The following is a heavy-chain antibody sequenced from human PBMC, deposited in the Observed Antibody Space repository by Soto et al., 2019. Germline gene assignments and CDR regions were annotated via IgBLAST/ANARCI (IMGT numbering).Heavy chain of an antibody. Sequence: ASVKVSCKASGYTFTSYGISWVRQAPGQGPEWMGWISAYNGNTNYAQKLQGRVTMTTDTSTSTAYMELRSLRSDDTAVYYCAREFKYYYGSSGYYYFDYWGQGTLVTVSS. CDR2: ISAYNGNT. D-gene: IGHD3-22*01. CDR1: GYTFTSYG. V-gene: IGHV1-18*01. J-gene: IGHJ4*02. CDR3: AREFKYYYGSSGYYYFDY.